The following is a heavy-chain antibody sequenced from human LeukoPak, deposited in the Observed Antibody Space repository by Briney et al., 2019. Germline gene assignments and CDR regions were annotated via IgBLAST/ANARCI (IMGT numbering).Heavy chain of an antibody. J-gene: IGHJ3*02. D-gene: IGHD2/OR15-2a*01. Sequence: GGSLRLSCTVSGFTVSSNSMSWVRQAPGKGLEWVSSISSSSNYIYYADSVKGRFTISRDNAKNSLYLQMNSLRAEDTAVYYCARVSILIVPYYAFDIWGQGTMVTVSS. CDR2: ISSSSNYI. CDR3: ARVSILIVPYYAFDI. V-gene: IGHV3-21*01. CDR1: GFTVSSNS.